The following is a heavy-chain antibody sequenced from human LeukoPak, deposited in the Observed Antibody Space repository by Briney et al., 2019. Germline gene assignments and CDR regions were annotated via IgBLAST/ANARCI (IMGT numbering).Heavy chain of an antibody. J-gene: IGHJ4*02. V-gene: IGHV4-31*03. Sequence: SQTLSLTCTVSGGSISSGGYYWSWIRQHPGQGQEWIGYIYYSGSTYYNPSLKSRVTISVDTSKNQFSLKLSSVTAADTAVYYCARDGAAVAGRGFDYWGQGTLVTVSS. CDR2: IYYSGST. D-gene: IGHD6-19*01. CDR3: ARDGAAVAGRGFDY. CDR1: GGSISSGGYY.